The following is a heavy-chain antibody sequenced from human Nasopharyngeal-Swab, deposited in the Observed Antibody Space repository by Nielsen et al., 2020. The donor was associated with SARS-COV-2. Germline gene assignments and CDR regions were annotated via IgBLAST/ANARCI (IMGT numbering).Heavy chain of an antibody. D-gene: IGHD2-21*01. Sequence: GGSLRLSCAAPGLSFSTYWMDWVRQAPGKGLEWVSAISGSGGSTYYADSVKGRFTITRDNSKNTLYLQMNRLRAEDTAVYYCARDRIVVVFHLDPWGQGTLVTVSS. V-gene: IGHV3-23*01. CDR1: GLSFSTYW. CDR3: ARDRIVVVFHLDP. CDR2: ISGSGGST. J-gene: IGHJ5*02.